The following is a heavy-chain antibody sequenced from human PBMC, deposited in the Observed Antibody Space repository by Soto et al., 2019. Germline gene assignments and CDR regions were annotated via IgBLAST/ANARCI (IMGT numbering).Heavy chain of an antibody. CDR2: IVVGSGNT. Sequence: ASVKVSCKASGGTFSSYAISWVRQARGQRLEWIGWIVVGSGNTNYAQKFQERVTITRDMSTSTAYMELSSLRSEDTAVYYCAATPYYDSSGYPYDAFDIWGQGTMVTVSS. CDR1: GGTFSSYA. V-gene: IGHV1-58*02. J-gene: IGHJ3*02. D-gene: IGHD3-22*01. CDR3: AATPYYDSSGYPYDAFDI.